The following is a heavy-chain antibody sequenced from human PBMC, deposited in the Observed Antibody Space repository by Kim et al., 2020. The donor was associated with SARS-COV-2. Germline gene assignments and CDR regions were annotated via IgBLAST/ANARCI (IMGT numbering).Heavy chain of an antibody. CDR1: GYTFTSYG. V-gene: IGHV1-18*04. Sequence: ASVKVSCKASGYTFTSYGISWVRQAPGQGLEWMGWISAYNGNTNYAQKLQGRVTMTTDTSTSTAYMELRSLRSDDTAVYYCARDVPLLRYFDWLLGDQIDFYYWGQGTLVTVSS. CDR3: ARDVPLLRYFDWLLGDQIDFYY. CDR2: ISAYNGNT. D-gene: IGHD3-9*01. J-gene: IGHJ4*02.